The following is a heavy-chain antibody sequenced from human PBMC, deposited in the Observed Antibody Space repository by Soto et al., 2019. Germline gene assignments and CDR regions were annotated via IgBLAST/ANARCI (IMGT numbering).Heavy chain of an antibody. J-gene: IGHJ4*02. Sequence: GVLRLSCAASGFTFSDYYIHWIRRAPGKGLEWISYISGNGEIIQYAASARGRFTISRDNAENSVYLEMDRLRAEDTALYYCARDVDADFRTDFDYWGRGTLVTVSS. CDR3: ARDVDADFRTDFDY. CDR1: GFTFSDYY. V-gene: IGHV3-11*01. D-gene: IGHD4-17*01. CDR2: ISGNGEII.